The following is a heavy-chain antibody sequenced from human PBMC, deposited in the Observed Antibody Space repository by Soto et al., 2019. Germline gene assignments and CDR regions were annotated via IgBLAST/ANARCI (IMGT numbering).Heavy chain of an antibody. CDR3: GREVEGSYSPADF. V-gene: IGHV1-18*01. CDR1: GYTFTDHG. Sequence: QVQLVQSGPEVKKPGASVTVSCKTSGYTFTDHGIDWVRQAPGPGLEWVGWVSSYNGNTNYAYNLKDRVIMTTDASTSTAYIDLRGVRSDDPAVYYCGREVEGSYSPADFWGQGTPVTVSS. J-gene: IGHJ4*02. CDR2: VSSYNGNT. D-gene: IGHD3-10*01.